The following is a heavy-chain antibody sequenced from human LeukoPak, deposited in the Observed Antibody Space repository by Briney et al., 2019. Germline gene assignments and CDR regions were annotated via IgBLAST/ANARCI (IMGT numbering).Heavy chain of an antibody. Sequence: SETLSLTCTVSGGSISSGGYYWSWIRQHPGKGLEWIGSIYYSGSTYYNPSLKSRVTISVDTSKNQFSLKLSSVTAADTAVYYCARGSDCSGGSCYSVSYWYFDLWGRGTLVTVSS. CDR3: ARGSDCSGGSCYSVSYWYFDL. D-gene: IGHD2-15*01. J-gene: IGHJ2*01. CDR2: IYYSGST. V-gene: IGHV4-31*03. CDR1: GGSISSGGYY.